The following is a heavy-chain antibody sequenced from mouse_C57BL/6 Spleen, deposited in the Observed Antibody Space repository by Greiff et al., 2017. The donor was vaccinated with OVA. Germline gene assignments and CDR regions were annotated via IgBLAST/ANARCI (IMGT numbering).Heavy chain of an antibody. Sequence: QVQLKQSGAELVRPGASVTLSCKASGYTFTDYEMHWVKQTPVHGLEWIGAIDPETGGTAYNQKFKGKAILTADKSSSTAYMELRSLTSEDSAVYYCTRVGGNCAGYYAMDYWGQGTSVTVSS. V-gene: IGHV1-15*01. CDR2: IDPETGGT. CDR3: TRVGGNCAGYYAMDY. J-gene: IGHJ4*01. D-gene: IGHD2-1*01. CDR1: GYTFTDYE.